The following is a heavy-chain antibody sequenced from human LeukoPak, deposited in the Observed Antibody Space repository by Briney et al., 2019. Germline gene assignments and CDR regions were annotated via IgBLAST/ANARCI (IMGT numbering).Heavy chain of an antibody. CDR1: GGSISSSSYH. D-gene: IGHD3-3*01. Sequence: SETLSLTCTISGGSISSSSYHWGWIRQPPGKGLEWIGSIYYSGNTYYNPSLKSRATISVDTSKNQFSLKLSSVTAPDTALYYCARHKPADFWSGYFDFWGQGTLVTVSS. CDR2: IYYSGNT. J-gene: IGHJ4*02. CDR3: ARHKPADFWSGYFDF. V-gene: IGHV4-39*01.